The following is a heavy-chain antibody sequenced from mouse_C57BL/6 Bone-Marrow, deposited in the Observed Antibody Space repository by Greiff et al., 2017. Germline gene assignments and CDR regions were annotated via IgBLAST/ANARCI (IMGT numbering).Heavy chain of an antibody. Sequence: EVKLVESGGGLVKPGGSLKLSCAASGFTFSSYAMSWVRQTPEKRLEWVATISDGGSYTYYPDNVKGRFTISRDNAKNHLYLQMSHLNSEDTAMYYCARDPITTVVKGFAYWGQGTLVTVSA. CDR1: GFTFSSYA. V-gene: IGHV5-4*01. J-gene: IGHJ3*01. CDR2: ISDGGSYT. D-gene: IGHD1-1*01. CDR3: ARDPITTVVKGFAY.